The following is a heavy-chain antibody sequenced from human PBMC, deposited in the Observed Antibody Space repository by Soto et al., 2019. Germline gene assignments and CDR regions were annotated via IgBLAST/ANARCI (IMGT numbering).Heavy chain of an antibody. V-gene: IGHV3-48*02. Sequence: EVQLVESGGGLVQPGGSLRLSCAASGFTFSSYSMNWVRQAPGKGLEWVSYISISSTTIYYADSVKGRLTISRDDAKNSLYLQMNSLRDEDTSVYYCARDNGIEGSFDPWGQGTLVTVSS. CDR1: GFTFSSYS. CDR3: ARDNGIEGSFDP. CDR2: ISISSTTI. J-gene: IGHJ5*02.